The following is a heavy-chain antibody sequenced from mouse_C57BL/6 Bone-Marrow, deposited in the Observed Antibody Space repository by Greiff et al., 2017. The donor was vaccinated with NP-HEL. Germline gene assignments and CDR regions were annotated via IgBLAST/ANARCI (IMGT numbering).Heavy chain of an antibody. J-gene: IGHJ1*03. D-gene: IGHD1-1*01. Sequence: VQLQQSGPGLVKPSQSLSLTCSVTGYSITSGYYWNWIRQFPGNKLEWMGYISYDGSNNYNPSLKNRISITRDTSKNQFFLKLNSVTTEDTATYYCAREGVAHWYFDVWGTGTTVTVSS. CDR2: ISYDGSN. V-gene: IGHV3-6*01. CDR3: AREGVAHWYFDV. CDR1: GYSITSGYY.